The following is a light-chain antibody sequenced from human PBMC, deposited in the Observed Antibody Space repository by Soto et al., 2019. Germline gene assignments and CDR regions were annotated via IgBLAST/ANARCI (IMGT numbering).Light chain of an antibody. V-gene: IGLV1-40*01. J-gene: IGLJ3*02. Sequence: QSVLTQPPSVSGAPGQRVTISCTGHSSNIWAGYDVHWYQQLPGTAPKLLIYGNSNRPSGVPDRFSGSKSGTSASLAITGLQAEDEADYYCQSYDSSLSGSVFGGGTKVTVL. CDR2: GNS. CDR3: QSYDSSLSGSV. CDR1: SSNIWAGYD.